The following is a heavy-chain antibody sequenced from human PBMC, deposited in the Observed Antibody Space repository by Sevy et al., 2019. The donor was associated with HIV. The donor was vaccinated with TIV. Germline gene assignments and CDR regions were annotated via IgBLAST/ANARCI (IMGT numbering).Heavy chain of an antibody. V-gene: IGHV3-48*02. J-gene: IGHJ4*02. CDR3: ARVHPDEHYFDY. CDR1: GFSFSSYS. CDR2: ISSSSSTI. Sequence: GGSLRLSCAASGFSFSSYSMNGVRQAPGKGLEWVSYISSSSSTIYYADSVKGRFTISRDNAKNSLYLQMNSLRDEDTAVYYCARVHPDEHYFDYWGQGTLVTVSS.